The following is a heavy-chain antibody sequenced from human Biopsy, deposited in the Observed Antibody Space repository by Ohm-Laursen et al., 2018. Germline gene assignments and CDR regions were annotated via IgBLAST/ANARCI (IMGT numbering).Heavy chain of an antibody. CDR1: GGSISSFY. V-gene: IGHV4-59*08. CDR2: ISDSGST. CDR3: ARRGSGGRSFDH. J-gene: IGHJ4*02. Sequence: SETLSLTCAVSGGSISSFYWTWIRRPPGKGPEWIGVISDSGSTNYKPSLKSRVIISVDTSKNQFSLNLSSVTAADTAVYYCARRGSGGRSFDHWGQGTLVTVSS. D-gene: IGHD2-15*01.